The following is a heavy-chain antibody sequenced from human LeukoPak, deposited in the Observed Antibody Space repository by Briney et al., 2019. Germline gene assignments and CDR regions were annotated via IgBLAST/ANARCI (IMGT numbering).Heavy chain of an antibody. CDR1: GFIFDDYA. J-gene: IGHJ4*02. V-gene: IGHV3-9*01. CDR3: AKDSDYDNSGASVDY. Sequence: PGWSLRLSCAASGFIFDDYAMHWVRQAPGKGLEWVSGISWNSGSIDYADSVKGRFTNSRDNAKNSLYLQMNSLGTEDTALYYCAKDSDYDNSGASVDYWGRGTLVTVSS. CDR2: ISWNSGSI. D-gene: IGHD3-16*01.